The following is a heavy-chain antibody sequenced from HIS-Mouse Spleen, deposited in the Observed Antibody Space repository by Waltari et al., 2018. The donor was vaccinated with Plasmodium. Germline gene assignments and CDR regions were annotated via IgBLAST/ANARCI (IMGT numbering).Heavy chain of an antibody. CDR3: ARDHWGDAFDI. V-gene: IGHV1-2*02. J-gene: IGHJ3*02. D-gene: IGHD7-27*01. Sequence: QVQLVQSGAEVKKPGASVKVSCKASGYTFTGYYMHWVRQAPGQGLEWMGWINPNRGGTNYAQKCQGRVTMTRDPSISTAYMELSRLRSDDTAVYYCARDHWGDAFDIWGQGTMVTVSS. CDR1: GYTFTGYY. CDR2: INPNRGGT.